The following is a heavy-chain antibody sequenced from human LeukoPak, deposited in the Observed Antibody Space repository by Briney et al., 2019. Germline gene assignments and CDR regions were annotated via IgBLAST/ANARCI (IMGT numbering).Heavy chain of an antibody. J-gene: IGHJ5*02. V-gene: IGHV1-2*02. Sequence: ASVKVSCEASGYTFTGYYMHWVRQAPGQGLEWMGWINPNSGGTNYAQKFQGRVTITRDTSISTAYMELTRLRSDDTAVYYCAREGQFSGTYYGGGWFDPWGQGTLVTVSS. CDR2: INPNSGGT. CDR3: AREGQFSGTYYGGGWFDP. CDR1: GYTFTGYY. D-gene: IGHD1-26*01.